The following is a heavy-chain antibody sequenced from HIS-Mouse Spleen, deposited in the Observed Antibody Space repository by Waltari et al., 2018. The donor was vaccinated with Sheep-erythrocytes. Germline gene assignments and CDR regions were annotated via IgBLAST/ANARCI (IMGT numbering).Heavy chain of an antibody. J-gene: IGHJ4*02. Sequence: QLQLQESGPGLVKPSETLSLTCTVSGGSISSSSYYWGWIRQPPGKGLEWIGSIYYSGSTYYNPSLKSRVTISVDTSKNQFSLKLSSVTAADTAVYYCARLYYYDSSGYYFDYWGQETLVTVSS. D-gene: IGHD3-22*01. CDR1: GGSISSSSYY. CDR2: IYYSGST. CDR3: ARLYYYDSSGYYFDY. V-gene: IGHV4-39*01.